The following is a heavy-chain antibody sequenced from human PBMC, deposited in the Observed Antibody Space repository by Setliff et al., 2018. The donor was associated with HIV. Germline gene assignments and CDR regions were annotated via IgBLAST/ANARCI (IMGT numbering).Heavy chain of an antibody. Sequence: PGGSLRLSCAASGFTFSSYGMHWVRQAPGKGLEWVAVIWYDGSNKYYADSVKGRFTISRDNSKNTLYLQMNSLRAEDTAVYYCARGRGSSSSWPIDYWGQGTLVTVSS. J-gene: IGHJ4*02. D-gene: IGHD6-13*01. CDR2: IWYDGSNK. CDR1: GFTFSSYG. V-gene: IGHV3-33*01. CDR3: ARGRGSSSSWPIDY.